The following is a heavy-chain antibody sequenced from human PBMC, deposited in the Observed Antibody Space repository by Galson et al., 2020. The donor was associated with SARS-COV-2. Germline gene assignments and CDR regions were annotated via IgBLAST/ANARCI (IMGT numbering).Heavy chain of an antibody. CDR3: ARHRVSFSRGVEFEY. Sequence: GESLQISCKGSGYHLNNYWIAWVRQMPGKGLAWMGGIYPGASRTTYSPSFQGQVTLSADQSIGTAYLQWSSLKASDTAVYYCARHRVSFSRGVEFEYWGQVTKVTVSS. J-gene: IGHJ4*02. V-gene: IGHV5-51*01. CDR2: IYPGASRT. D-gene: IGHD2-2*01. CDR1: GYHLNNYW.